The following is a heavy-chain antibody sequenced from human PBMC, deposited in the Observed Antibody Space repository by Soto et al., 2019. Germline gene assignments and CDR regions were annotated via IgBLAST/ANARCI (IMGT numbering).Heavy chain of an antibody. J-gene: IGHJ6*02. V-gene: IGHV3-21*01. CDR1: GFTFSSYS. Sequence: GGPLRLSCAASGFTFSSYSMNWVRQAPGKGLEWVSSISSSSSYIYYADSVKGRFTISRDNAKNSLYLQMNSLRAEDTAVYYCARVDGSGGGMDVWGQGTTVTVSS. CDR2: ISSSSSYI. D-gene: IGHD3-3*01. CDR3: ARVDGSGGGMDV.